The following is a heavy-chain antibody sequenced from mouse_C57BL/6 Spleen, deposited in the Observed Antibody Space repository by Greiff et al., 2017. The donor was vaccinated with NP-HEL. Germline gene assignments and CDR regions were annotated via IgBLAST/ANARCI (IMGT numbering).Heavy chain of an antibody. CDR3: ARKFNSSGPSFDY. CDR2: IDPSDSYT. D-gene: IGHD3-2*02. J-gene: IGHJ2*01. V-gene: IGHV1-50*01. Sequence: QVQLQQPGAELVKPGASVKLSCKASGYTFTRYWMQWVKQRPGQGLEWIGEIDPSDSYTNYNQQFKGKATLTVDTSSSTAYMQLSSLTSEDSAVYYCARKFNSSGPSFDYWGQGTTLTVSS. CDR1: GYTFTRYW.